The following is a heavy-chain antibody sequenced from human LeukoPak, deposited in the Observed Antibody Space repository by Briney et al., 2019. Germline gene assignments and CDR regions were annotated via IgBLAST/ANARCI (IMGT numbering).Heavy chain of an antibody. D-gene: IGHD3-22*01. J-gene: IGHJ5*02. CDR2: IYSGGST. CDR1: GFTVSSNY. CDR3: ASATQYYYDSSGYYA. Sequence: GSLRLSCAASGFTVSSNYMSWVRQAPGKGLEWVSVIYSGGSTYYADSVKGRFTISRDNSKNTLYLQMNSLRAEDTAVYYCASATQYYYDSSGYYAWGQGTLVTVSP. V-gene: IGHV3-66*01.